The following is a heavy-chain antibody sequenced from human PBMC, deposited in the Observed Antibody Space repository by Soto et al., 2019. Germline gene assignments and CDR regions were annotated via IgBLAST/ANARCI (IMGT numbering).Heavy chain of an antibody. Sequence: QVQLVQSGAEVKKPGSSVKVSCKTSGGTFSTHVIGWVRQAPGQGLEWMGGIVPKFGTTNYAHKFKGRVKITADEPTSTAYMEVSSLTSEDTAVYYCVRGGSDNSGWYTWFDPCGQGTLVTVSS. J-gene: IGHJ5*02. CDR2: IVPKFGTT. CDR3: VRGGSDNSGWYTWFDP. CDR1: GGTFSTHV. D-gene: IGHD6-19*01. V-gene: IGHV1-69*01.